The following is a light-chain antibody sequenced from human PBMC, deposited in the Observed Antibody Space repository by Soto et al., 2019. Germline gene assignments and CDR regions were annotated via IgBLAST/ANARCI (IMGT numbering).Light chain of an antibody. CDR3: CSYAGSSSFRVL. CDR1: NSDVGTYNY. CDR2: DVT. J-gene: IGLJ7*01. V-gene: IGLV2-11*01. Sequence: QSALTQPRSVSGSPGQSVTISCTGTNSDVGTYNYVSWYQQHPGKAPKLIIYDVTKRPSVVPDRFSGSKSGNTASLIISGLQAADEAEYYCCCCSYAGSSSFRVLFGGGTQLTVL.